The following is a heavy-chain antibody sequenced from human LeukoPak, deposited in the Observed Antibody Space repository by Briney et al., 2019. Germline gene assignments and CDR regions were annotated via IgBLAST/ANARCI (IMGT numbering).Heavy chain of an antibody. D-gene: IGHD5-12*01. Sequence: GGSLRLSCAASRFTFSSYSMNWVRQAPGKGLEWVSSISSSSSYIYYADSVKGRFTISRDNAKNSLYLQMNSLRAEDTAVYYCARGGYSGYDLGSHYFDYWGQGTLVTVSS. CDR2: ISSSSSYI. V-gene: IGHV3-21*01. CDR1: RFTFSSYS. J-gene: IGHJ4*02. CDR3: ARGGYSGYDLGSHYFDY.